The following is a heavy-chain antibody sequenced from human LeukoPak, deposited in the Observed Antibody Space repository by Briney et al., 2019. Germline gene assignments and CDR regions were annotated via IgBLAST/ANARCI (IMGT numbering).Heavy chain of an antibody. CDR1: GDSVFSNSVA. D-gene: IGHD5-12*01. CDR2: TYYRSKWYY. Sequence: SQTLSLTCAISGDSVFSNSVAWNWVRQSPSRGLEWLGRTYYRSKWYYDYAVSVKSRITINPDTSKNQFSLQLNSVTPEDTAVYYCARGATAHFDYWGQGTLVTVSS. V-gene: IGHV6-1*01. J-gene: IGHJ4*02. CDR3: ARGATAHFDY.